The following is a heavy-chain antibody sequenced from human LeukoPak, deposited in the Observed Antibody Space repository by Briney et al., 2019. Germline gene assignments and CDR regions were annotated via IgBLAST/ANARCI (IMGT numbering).Heavy chain of an antibody. D-gene: IGHD2-21*01. CDR2: IYTSGST. J-gene: IGHJ3*02. CDR1: GGSISSYY. Sequence: SETLSLTCTVSGGSISSYYWSWIRQPAGKGLEWIGRIYTSGSTNYNPSLKSRVTMSVDTSKNQFSLKLSAVTAADTAVYYCARFGEPGRAFDIWGQGTMVTVSS. V-gene: IGHV4-4*07. CDR3: ARFGEPGRAFDI.